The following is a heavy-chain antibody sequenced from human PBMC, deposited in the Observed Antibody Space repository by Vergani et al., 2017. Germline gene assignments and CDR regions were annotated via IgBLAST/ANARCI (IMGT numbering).Heavy chain of an antibody. D-gene: IGHD2-15*01. CDR3: ASKRGACLAAYCHSYDF. J-gene: IGHJ4*02. CDR1: GDSVISTDYH. CDR2: MDYSGST. Sequence: QVQLQESGPGLVKPSETLSLTCTVSGDSVISTDYHWGWIRQPPGKGLEWIGSMDYSGSTSYNPSLESRISISFETPKNQFSLRLTSVTAADTAVYYCASKRGACLAAYCHSYDFWGQGTLVGVSS. V-gene: IGHV4-39*01.